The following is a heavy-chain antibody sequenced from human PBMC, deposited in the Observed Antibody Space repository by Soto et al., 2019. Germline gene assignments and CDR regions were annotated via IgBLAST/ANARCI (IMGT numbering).Heavy chain of an antibody. CDR2: IYYSGST. CDR1: GGSISSSSYY. CDR3: ATRGRRDTRDFDY. J-gene: IGHJ4*02. V-gene: IGHV4-39*01. D-gene: IGHD3-10*01. Sequence: SETLSLTCTVSGGSISSSSYYWGWIRQPPGKGLEWIGSIYYSGSTYHNPSLKSRVTISVDTSKNQFSLKLSSVTAADTAVYYCATRGRRDTRDFDYWGQGTLVTVSS.